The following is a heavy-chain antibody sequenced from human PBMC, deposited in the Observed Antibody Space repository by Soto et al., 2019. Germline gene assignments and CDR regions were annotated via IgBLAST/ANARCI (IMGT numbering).Heavy chain of an antibody. CDR3: ARRHSSGWKGDHWFDP. Sequence: SETLSLTCTVSGGSLSSSSYYWGWVRQPPGKGLEWIGRIYYSGSTYYNPSLKSRVTISVDTSKNQFSLKLSSVTAADTAVYYCARRHSSGWKGDHWFDPWGQGTLVTVSS. CDR1: GGSLSSSSYY. CDR2: IYYSGST. D-gene: IGHD6-19*01. V-gene: IGHV4-39*01. J-gene: IGHJ5*02.